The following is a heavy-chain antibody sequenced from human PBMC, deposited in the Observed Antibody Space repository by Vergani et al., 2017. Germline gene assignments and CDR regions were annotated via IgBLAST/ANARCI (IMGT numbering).Heavy chain of an antibody. D-gene: IGHD1-14*01. CDR3: ARPIAVRTPYYYYYYMDV. CDR2: IYPGDSDT. CDR1: GYSFTSYW. Sequence: EVQLVQSGAEVKKPGESLKISCKGSGYSFTSYWIGWVRQMPGKGLEWMGIIYPGDSDTRYSPSFQCQVTISADKSISTAYLQWSSLKASDTAMYYCARPIAVRTPYYYYYYMDVWGKGTTVTVSS. V-gene: IGHV5-51*03. J-gene: IGHJ6*03.